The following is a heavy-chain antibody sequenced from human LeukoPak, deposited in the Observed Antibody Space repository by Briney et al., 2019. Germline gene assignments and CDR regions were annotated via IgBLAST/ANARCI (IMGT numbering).Heavy chain of an antibody. D-gene: IGHD5-24*01. CDR3: ARTPRNGYIEGY. J-gene: IGHJ4*02. Sequence: ASVKVSCKTSGYTFTAYYLHWVRQAPGQGLEWMGWINPNSGGTNYAQKFQGRVTMTRDMSTSTVYMELSGLRSEDTAVYYCARTPRNGYIEGYWGQGTLVTVSS. V-gene: IGHV1-2*02. CDR2: INPNSGGT. CDR1: GYTFTAYY.